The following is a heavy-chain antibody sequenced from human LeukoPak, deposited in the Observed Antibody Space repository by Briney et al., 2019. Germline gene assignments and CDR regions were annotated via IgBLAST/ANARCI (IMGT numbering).Heavy chain of an antibody. CDR1: GYTFTGYY. J-gene: IGHJ4*02. CDR2: LNPNSGGT. Sequence: ASVKVSCKASGYTFTGYYMHWVRQAPGQGLEWMGWLNPNSGGTNYAQKFQGRVTMTRDTSISTAYMELCRLRSDDTAVYYCARDTAAADPYYFDYCGQGTLVTVSS. CDR3: ARDTAAADPYYFDY. V-gene: IGHV1-2*02. D-gene: IGHD6-13*01.